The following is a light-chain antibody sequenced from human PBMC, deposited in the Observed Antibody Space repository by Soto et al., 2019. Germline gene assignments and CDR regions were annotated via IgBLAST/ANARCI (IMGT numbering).Light chain of an antibody. Sequence: DIQMTQSPSTLSGSVGDRVTITCRASQTISSWLAWYQQKPGKAPKLLIYKASTLKSGVPSRFSGSGSGTDSTLTISCLQSEDFATYYCQQYYSYPLTFGGGAKVDIK. J-gene: IGKJ4*01. CDR2: KAS. CDR3: QQYYSYPLT. V-gene: IGKV1-5*03. CDR1: QTISSW.